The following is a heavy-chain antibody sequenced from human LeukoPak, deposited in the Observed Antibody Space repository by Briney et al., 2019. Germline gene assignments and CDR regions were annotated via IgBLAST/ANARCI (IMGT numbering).Heavy chain of an antibody. Sequence: ASVKVSCKASGGTFSSYAISWVRQAPGHGLEWMGEIIPRSGTVNYAQKLQDRVTMTTDTSTSTAYMELRSLRSDDTAVYYCARTNVYYYASSDYYPYFDYWAQGTLVTVSS. V-gene: IGHV1-69*05. CDR1: GGTFSSYA. D-gene: IGHD3-22*01. CDR2: IIPRSGTV. J-gene: IGHJ4*02. CDR3: ARTNVYYYASSDYYPYFDY.